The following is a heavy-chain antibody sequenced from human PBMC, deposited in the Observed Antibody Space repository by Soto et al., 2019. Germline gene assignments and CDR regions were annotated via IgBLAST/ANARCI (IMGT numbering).Heavy chain of an antibody. Sequence: EVQLEESGGVLVQPGWSLRLSCANSGFTVSDHYLEWVRQAPGKGLEWVGRSRNRAQSYTTEYAASVKDRFTISRDDSKNSLYLQVNSLTTDDTAVYYCVLWVRGVINYWGQGTLVTVSS. D-gene: IGHD3-10*01. CDR3: VLWVRGVINY. CDR2: SRNRAQSYTT. V-gene: IGHV3-72*01. J-gene: IGHJ4*02. CDR1: GFTVSDHY.